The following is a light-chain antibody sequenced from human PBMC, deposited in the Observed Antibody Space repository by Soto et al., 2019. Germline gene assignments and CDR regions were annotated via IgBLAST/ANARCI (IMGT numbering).Light chain of an antibody. CDR3: QQYVTSPAIT. J-gene: IGKJ5*01. V-gene: IGKV3-20*01. CDR2: GAT. CDR1: ESVSDS. Sequence: PGERATLSCWASESVSDSLAWYQQKPGLAPRLLIHGATKRTSGTPDRFSGTGSGTAFTLAISRLEPEDFAVYYCQQYVTSPAITFGQGTRLEIK.